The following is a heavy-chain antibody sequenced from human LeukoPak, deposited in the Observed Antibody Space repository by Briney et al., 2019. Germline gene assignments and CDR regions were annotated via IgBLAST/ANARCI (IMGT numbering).Heavy chain of an antibody. CDR1: GFPFDNYC. D-gene: IGHD6-19*01. CDR2: ITGNGGIT. CDR3: ARDGPVAGVELDQ. V-gene: IGHV3-20*04. J-gene: IGHJ4*02. Sequence: RPGGSLRLSCAASGFPFDNYCMAWVRQAPGKGLQWVSGITGNGGITAYADSVKGRFTISRDNAKNSLYLLMNSLRAEDTGLYYCARDGPVAGVELDQWGQGTLVTVSS.